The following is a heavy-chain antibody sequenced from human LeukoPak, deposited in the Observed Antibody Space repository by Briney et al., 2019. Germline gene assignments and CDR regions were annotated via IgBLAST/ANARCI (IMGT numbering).Heavy chain of an antibody. V-gene: IGHV3-23*01. CDR2: ISGSAANT. CDR3: AEKHGSGSYGYFDY. D-gene: IGHD3-10*01. Sequence: GGSLRLSCVTSGFTFSSYAMSWVRQTPGKGLEWVSGISGSAANTYYADSVKGRFTISRDNSKNTLYLQMNSLRAEDTAVYYCAEKHGSGSYGYFDYWGQGTLVTVSS. J-gene: IGHJ4*02. CDR1: GFTFSSYA.